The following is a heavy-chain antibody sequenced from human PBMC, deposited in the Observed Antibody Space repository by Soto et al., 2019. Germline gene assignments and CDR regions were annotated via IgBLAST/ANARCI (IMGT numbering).Heavy chain of an antibody. CDR3: AISTTDPPGYYGMDV. CDR1: GFTFSSYA. J-gene: IGHJ6*02. CDR2: ISYDGSNK. Sequence: GGSLRLSCAASGFTFSSYAMHWVRQAPGKGLEWVAVISYDGSNKYYADSVKGRSTISRDNSKNTLYLQMNSLRAEDTAVYYCAISTTDPPGYYGMDVWGQGTTVTVSS. D-gene: IGHD4-17*01. V-gene: IGHV3-30-3*01.